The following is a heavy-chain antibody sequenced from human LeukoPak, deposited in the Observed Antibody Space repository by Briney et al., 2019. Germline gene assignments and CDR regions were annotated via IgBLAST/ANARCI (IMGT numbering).Heavy chain of an antibody. CDR2: IYSGGST. CDR1: GFTVSSNY. V-gene: IGHV3-66*02. D-gene: IGHD3-22*01. J-gene: IGHJ4*02. Sequence: PGGSLRLSCAASGFTVSSNYMSWVRQAPGKGLEWVSVIYSGGSTYYADSVKGRFTISRDNSKNTLYLQMNSLRAEDTAVYYCATEVGIGYDSSGYYPDHWGQGTLVTVSS. CDR3: ATEVGIGYDSSGYYPDH.